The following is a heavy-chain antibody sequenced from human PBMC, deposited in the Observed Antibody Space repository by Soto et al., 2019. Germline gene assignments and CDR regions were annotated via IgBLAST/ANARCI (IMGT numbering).Heavy chain of an antibody. Sequence: EVPLLESGGGLVQPGGSLRLSCAASGFTFNSYAMSWVRQAPGKGLEWVSAISGSGGSTYYADSVKGRFTISRDNSKNTLYLQMNSLRAEDTAVYYCAKENGYSSSWFEFDYWGQGTLVTVSS. CDR3: AKENGYSSSWFEFDY. D-gene: IGHD6-13*01. J-gene: IGHJ4*02. V-gene: IGHV3-23*01. CDR2: ISGSGGST. CDR1: GFTFNSYA.